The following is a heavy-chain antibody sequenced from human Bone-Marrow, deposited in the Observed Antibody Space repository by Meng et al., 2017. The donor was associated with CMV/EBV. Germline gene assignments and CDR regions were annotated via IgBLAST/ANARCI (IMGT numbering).Heavy chain of an antibody. CDR1: CKFTSYG. CDR2: ISAYNGNT. D-gene: IGHD2-2*01. CDR3: ARRQDCSSTSCQGFDY. Sequence: CKFTSYGISWVRQAPGQGLEWMGWISAYNGNTNYAQKLQGRVTMTTDTSTSTAYMELRSLRSDDTAVYYCARRQDCSSTSCQGFDYWGQGTLVTVSS. V-gene: IGHV1-18*01. J-gene: IGHJ4*02.